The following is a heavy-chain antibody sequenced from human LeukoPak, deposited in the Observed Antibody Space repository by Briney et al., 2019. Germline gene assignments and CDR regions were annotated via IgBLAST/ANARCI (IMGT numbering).Heavy chain of an antibody. Sequence: PGGSLRLSCAASGFTFTSYAMSWVRQTPGKGLEWVASMSGGGDSDYYADSVKGRFTVSRDKSKNTLYVQMNSLRADDTVVYYCTKDASYARENDNSGFFIDWGQGTLVTVSS. CDR3: TKDASYARENDNSGFFID. CDR2: MSGGGDSD. V-gene: IGHV3-23*01. CDR1: GFTFTSYA. J-gene: IGHJ4*02. D-gene: IGHD3-22*01.